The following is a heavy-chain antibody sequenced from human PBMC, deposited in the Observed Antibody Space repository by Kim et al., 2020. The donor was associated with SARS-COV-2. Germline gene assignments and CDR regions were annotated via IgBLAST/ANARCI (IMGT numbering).Heavy chain of an antibody. CDR2: ISGSGTRT. J-gene: IGHJ4*02. Sequence: GGSLRLSCAASRFTFNNYGMNWVRQAPGKGLEWVSGISGSGTRTWYADAVKGRFTISRDNSKSTLYLQMNSLRAEDTAVYYCANSYDNSGHYYYFDDWGQGTLVTVSS. CDR1: RFTFNNYG. CDR3: ANSYDNSGHYYYFDD. V-gene: IGHV3-23*01. D-gene: IGHD3-22*01.